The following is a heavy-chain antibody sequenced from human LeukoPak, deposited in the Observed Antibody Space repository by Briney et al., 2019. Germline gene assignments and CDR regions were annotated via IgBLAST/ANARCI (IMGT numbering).Heavy chain of an antibody. Sequence: GGSLRLSCAASGFTFSNYWMNWVRQAPGKGLEWVANIKQDGSEKYYVDSVKGRFTISRDNAKNSLYLQMNSLRAEDTAVYYCARGGSHWGQGTLVTVSS. CDR3: ARGGSH. CDR1: GFTFSNYW. CDR2: IKQDGSEK. J-gene: IGHJ4*02. V-gene: IGHV3-7*01. D-gene: IGHD3-16*01.